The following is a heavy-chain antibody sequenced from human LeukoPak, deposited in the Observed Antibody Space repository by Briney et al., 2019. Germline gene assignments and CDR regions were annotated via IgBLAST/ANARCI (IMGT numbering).Heavy chain of an antibody. J-gene: IGHJ4*02. CDR3: AKGRDVYNGGLTY. Sequence: PSETLSLTCTVSGDSISSYYWSWIRQPPGKGLEWIGYIYYSGSTKYNPSLKSRVTISVDTSKNQLSLKLSSVTAADTALYYCAKGRDVYNGGLTYWGQGTLVTVSS. CDR2: IYYSGST. D-gene: IGHD1-1*01. CDR1: GDSISSYY. V-gene: IGHV4-59*01.